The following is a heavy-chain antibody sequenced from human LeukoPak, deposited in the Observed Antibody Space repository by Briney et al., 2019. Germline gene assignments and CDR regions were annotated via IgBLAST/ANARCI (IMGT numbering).Heavy chain of an antibody. CDR2: ISYDGSNK. Sequence: GRSLRLSCAASGFTFSSYGMHWVRQAPGKGLEWVAVISYDGSNKYYADSVKGRFTISRDNSKNTLYLQMNSLRAEDTAVYYCAKAGPPYDYVWGSYRYTGLEYYFDYWGQGTLVTVSS. CDR3: AKAGPPYDYVWGSYRYTGLEYYFDY. D-gene: IGHD3-16*02. J-gene: IGHJ4*02. V-gene: IGHV3-30*18. CDR1: GFTFSSYG.